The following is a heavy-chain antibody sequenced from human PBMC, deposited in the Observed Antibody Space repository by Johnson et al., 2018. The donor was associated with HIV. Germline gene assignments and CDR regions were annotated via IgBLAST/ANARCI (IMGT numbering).Heavy chain of an antibody. V-gene: IGHV3-30*04. CDR1: GFTLSSYV. D-gene: IGHD2-21*01. J-gene: IGHJ3*02. Sequence: QVQLVESGGGVVQPGRSLRLSCAVSGFTLSSYVMHWVRQAPGKGLEWVAVMSYDGSDKYYADSVKGRFTISRDNSKNTLYLQMNSLRAEDTAVYFCARGGPFHAFDIWGQGTMVTVSA. CDR2: MSYDGSDK. CDR3: ARGGPFHAFDI.